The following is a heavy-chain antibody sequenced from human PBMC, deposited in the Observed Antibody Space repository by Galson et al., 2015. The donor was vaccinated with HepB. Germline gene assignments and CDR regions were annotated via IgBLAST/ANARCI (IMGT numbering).Heavy chain of an antibody. J-gene: IGHJ4*02. Sequence: LRLSCAASGFTVSSTYMSWVRQAPGKGLEWVSIIYYAGSTYYADSVQGRFTISRDNSENTVSLQMNSLRAEDTAAYYCAKSIVDVGYWGQGTLVTVSS. CDR3: AKSIVDVGY. D-gene: IGHD2-15*01. V-gene: IGHV3-53*01. CDR1: GFTVSSTY. CDR2: IYYAGST.